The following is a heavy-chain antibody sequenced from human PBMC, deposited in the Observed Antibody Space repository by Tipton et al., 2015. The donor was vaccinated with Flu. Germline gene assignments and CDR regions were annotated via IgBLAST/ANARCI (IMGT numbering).Heavy chain of an antibody. Sequence: TLSLTCTVSGGSISSYYWSWIRQPAGRGLEWIGQLYTSGSTNYSPSLQSRVTMSVDTAKNQFSLKLSSVTAADTAVYYCARTRSGNYLDDAFDIWGQGTLVTVSS. J-gene: IGHJ3*02. V-gene: IGHV4-4*07. CDR3: ARTRSGNYLDDAFDI. CDR1: GGSISSYY. CDR2: LYTSGST. D-gene: IGHD1-26*01.